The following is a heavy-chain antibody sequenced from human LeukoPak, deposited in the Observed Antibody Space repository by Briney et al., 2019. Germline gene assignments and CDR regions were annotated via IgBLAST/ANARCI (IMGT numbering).Heavy chain of an antibody. CDR3: ARDSHYDRSGHGYYFDF. CDR1: GFTFSSHW. J-gene: IGHJ6*03. D-gene: IGHD3-22*01. CDR2: IKEDGTEK. Sequence: GGSLRLSCAASGFTFSSHWMSWVRQVPGKGLEWVANIKEDGTEKYYVDSVKGRFTISRDNAKNSLYLQMNSLRAEDTAVYYCARDSHYDRSGHGYYFDFWGKGTTVTVSS. V-gene: IGHV3-7*01.